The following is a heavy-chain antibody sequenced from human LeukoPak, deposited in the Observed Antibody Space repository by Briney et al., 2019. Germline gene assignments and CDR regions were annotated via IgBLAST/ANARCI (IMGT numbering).Heavy chain of an antibody. CDR2: ISGSGGST. CDR1: GFTFSSYA. J-gene: IGHJ3*02. V-gene: IGHV3-23*01. D-gene: IGHD3-10*01. CDR3: AKDHYVSGRYDAFDI. Sequence: GGSLRLSCAVSGFTFSSYAMSWVRQAPGKGLEWVSHISGSGGSTYYADSVKGRFTISRDNAKNTLYLQMNSLRAEDTAVYYCAKDHYVSGRYDAFDIWGQGTMVTVSS.